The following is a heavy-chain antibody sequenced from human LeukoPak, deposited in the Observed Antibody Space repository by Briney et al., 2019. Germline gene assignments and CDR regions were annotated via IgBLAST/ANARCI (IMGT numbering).Heavy chain of an antibody. J-gene: IGHJ4*02. Sequence: GGSLRLSCAASGSTFSSYAMSWVRQAPGKGLEWVSAISGSGGSTYYADSVKGRFTISRDSSKNTLYLQMNSLRAEDTAVYYCAKRRYCSGGSCYPGLPDFDYWGQGTLVTVSS. CDR1: GSTFSSYA. CDR3: AKRRYCSGGSCYPGLPDFDY. D-gene: IGHD2-15*01. V-gene: IGHV3-23*01. CDR2: ISGSGGST.